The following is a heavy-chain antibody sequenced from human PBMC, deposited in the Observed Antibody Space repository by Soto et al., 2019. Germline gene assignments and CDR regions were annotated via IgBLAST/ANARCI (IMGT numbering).Heavy chain of an antibody. CDR2: IYYTGST. V-gene: IGHV4-39*01. D-gene: IGHD6-6*01. J-gene: IGHJ4*02. CDR1: GGSISSSSYY. CDR3: ARQSSTSMAARYFDS. Sequence: SETLSLTCTVSGGSISSSSYYWGWIRQPPGKGLEWIGTIYYTGSTYYNPSLKSRVTISVATSKNQFSLKLSSVTAADTAFYFCARQSSTSMAARYFDSWGQGTLVTVSS.